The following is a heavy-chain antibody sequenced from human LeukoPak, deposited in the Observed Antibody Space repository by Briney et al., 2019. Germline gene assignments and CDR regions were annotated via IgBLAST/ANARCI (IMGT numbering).Heavy chain of an antibody. J-gene: IGHJ4*02. CDR1: GVSVSSGSYY. D-gene: IGHD3-22*01. CDR2: IYYSGST. Sequence: SETLSLTCTVSGVSVSSGSYYWSWIRQPPGKGLEWIGYIYYSGSTNYNPSLKSRVTISVDTSKNQFSLKLSSVTAADTAVYYCAREGGDYYDSSGGSYFDYWGQGTLVTVSS. V-gene: IGHV4-61*01. CDR3: AREGGDYYDSSGGSYFDY.